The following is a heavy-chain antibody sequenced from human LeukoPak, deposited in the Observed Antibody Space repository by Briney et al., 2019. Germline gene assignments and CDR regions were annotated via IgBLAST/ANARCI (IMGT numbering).Heavy chain of an antibody. D-gene: IGHD3-22*01. CDR3: AVTVGYYYDSSGQLDY. CDR1: GLTFSGYW. CDR2: IKQDGSEK. Sequence: GGSLRLSCAASGLTFSGYWMSWVRQAPGKGLEWVANIKQDGSEKYYVDSVKGRFTISRDNAKNSLYLQMNSLRAEDTAVYYCAVTVGYYYDSSGQLDYWGQGTLVTVSS. J-gene: IGHJ4*02. V-gene: IGHV3-7*03.